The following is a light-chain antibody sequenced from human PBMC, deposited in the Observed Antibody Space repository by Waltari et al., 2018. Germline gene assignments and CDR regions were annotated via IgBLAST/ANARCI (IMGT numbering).Light chain of an antibody. CDR2: KVS. CDR3: MQGTHWPWT. Sequence: DVVMTQSPLSLPVTLGQPASISCSSSQSLVHSDGNTYLNWFHQRPGQSPRRLIYKVSNRDSGVPDRFSGSGSGTDFTLKTSRVEAEDVGVYYCMQGTHWPWTFGQGTKVEIK. J-gene: IGKJ1*01. CDR1: QSLVHSDGNTY. V-gene: IGKV2-30*02.